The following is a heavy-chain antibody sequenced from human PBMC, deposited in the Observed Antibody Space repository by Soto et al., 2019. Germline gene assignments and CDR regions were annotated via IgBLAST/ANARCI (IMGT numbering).Heavy chain of an antibody. Sequence: GSLRLSCAASVLTVGDNYMSWVLQAPGMGLEWVSAIYYNGTTYYADSVKGRFTISRDTSKNTLSLQMDSLRVEDTAVYYCVRPLSSGRNYGKDVWGQGTTVTVSS. CDR3: VRPLSSGRNYGKDV. D-gene: IGHD3-10*01. CDR1: VLTVGDNY. J-gene: IGHJ6*02. CDR2: IYYNGTT. V-gene: IGHV3-53*01.